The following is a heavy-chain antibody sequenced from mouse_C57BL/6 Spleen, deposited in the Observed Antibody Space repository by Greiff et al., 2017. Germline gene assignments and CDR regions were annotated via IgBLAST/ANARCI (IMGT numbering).Heavy chain of an antibody. D-gene: IGHD2-4*01. V-gene: IGHV2-9-1*01. CDR1: GFSLTSYA. J-gene: IGHJ4*01. CDR2: IWTGGGT. CDR3: ASIYYDYGSAMDY. Sequence: VMLVESGPGLVAPSQSLSITCTVSGFSLTSYAISWVRQPPGKGLEWLGVIWTGGGTNYNSALKSRLSISKDNSKSQVFLKMNRLQTDDTARYYCASIYYDYGSAMDYGGQGTSGTVSS.